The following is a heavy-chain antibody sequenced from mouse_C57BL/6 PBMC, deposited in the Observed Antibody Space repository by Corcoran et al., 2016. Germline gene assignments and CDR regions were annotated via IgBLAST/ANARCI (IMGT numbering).Heavy chain of an antibody. CDR2: INPNNGGT. D-gene: IGHD2-4*01. J-gene: IGHJ2*01. V-gene: IGHV1-18*01. CDR3: ARNYYDYDYFDY. CDR1: GYTFTDYN. Sequence: EVQLQQSGPELVKPGASVKIPCKASGYTFTDYNMDWVKQSHGKSLEWIGDINPNNGGTIYNQKFKGKATLTVDKSSSTAYMELRSQTSEDTAVYYCARNYYDYDYFDYWGQGTTLTVSS.